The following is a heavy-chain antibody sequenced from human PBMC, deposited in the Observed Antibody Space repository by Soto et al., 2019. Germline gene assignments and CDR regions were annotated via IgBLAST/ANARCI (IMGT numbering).Heavy chain of an antibody. Sequence: HPGGSLRLSCAVSGFTFSSYGIHWVRQAPGKGLEWVAVISYDENNKYYADSVKGRFTISRDNSQKTVFLQMNSLRAEDTALYYCAKAKMGISHSFDCWGQGTLVTVSS. CDR2: ISYDENNK. V-gene: IGHV3-30*18. CDR1: GFTFSSYG. D-gene: IGHD7-27*01. CDR3: AKAKMGISHSFDC. J-gene: IGHJ4*02.